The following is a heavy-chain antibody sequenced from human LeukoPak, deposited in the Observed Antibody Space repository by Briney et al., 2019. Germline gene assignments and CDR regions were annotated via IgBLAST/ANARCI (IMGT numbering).Heavy chain of an antibody. CDR3: ARGSKACYYYYMDV. V-gene: IGHV4-61*01. CDR1: GGSVSSGSYY. J-gene: IGHJ6*03. CDR2: IYYSGST. Sequence: SETLSLTCTVSGGSVSSGSYYWSWIRQPPGKGLEWIGYIYYSGSTNYNPSLKSRVTISVDTSKNQFSLKLSSVTAADTAVYYCARGSKACYYYYMDVWGKGTTVTVSS.